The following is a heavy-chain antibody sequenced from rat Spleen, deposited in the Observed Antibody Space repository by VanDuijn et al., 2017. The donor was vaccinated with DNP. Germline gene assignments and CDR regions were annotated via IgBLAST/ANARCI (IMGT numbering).Heavy chain of an antibody. CDR2: ISSGGST. Sequence: QVQLKESGPGLVQPSQTLSLTCTVSGFSLTSYTVSWVRQPPGKGLEWIATISSGGSTYYNSALKSRLSISRDTSKSQVFLKMNSLQTEDTAIYFCTRAGGDWGQGVMVTVSS. V-gene: IGHV2-6*01. J-gene: IGHJ2*01. D-gene: IGHD4-2*01. CDR1: GFSLTSYT. CDR3: TRAGGD.